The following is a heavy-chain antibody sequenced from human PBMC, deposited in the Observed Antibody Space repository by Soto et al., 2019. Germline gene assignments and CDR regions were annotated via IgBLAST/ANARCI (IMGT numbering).Heavy chain of an antibody. V-gene: IGHV3-30*18. D-gene: IGHD2-2*02. CDR1: GFTFSNFG. CDR2: ISYDGSTK. J-gene: IGHJ6*02. Sequence: QVQLVESGGGVVQPGRSLRLSCAASGFTFSNFGMHWVRQAPGKGLEWVALISYDGSTKLYGDSFKGRFTISRDDPQKGLFLQRDSLRPEDTAVYFCAKDWDGFTVTGYTYGMDVWGQGTTVTVSS. CDR3: AKDWDGFTVTGYTYGMDV.